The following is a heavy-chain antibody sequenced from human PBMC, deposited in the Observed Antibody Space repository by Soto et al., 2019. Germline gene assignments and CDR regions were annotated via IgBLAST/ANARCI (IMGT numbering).Heavy chain of an antibody. CDR2: IIPITDTT. D-gene: IGHD2-2*01. Sequence: QVQLVQSGAEVKKPGSSVKVSCRALGGTFSSYAISWVRQAPGQGLEWMGGIIPITDTTNYAQNFQGRVTINADDSTSTAYMELSSRRSKDTAVYYGARSQGRSTSLDIYYYYYCGMDVWGQGTTVTVSS. J-gene: IGHJ6*02. V-gene: IGHV1-69*01. CDR1: GGTFSSYA. CDR3: ARSQGRSTSLDIYYYYYCGMDV.